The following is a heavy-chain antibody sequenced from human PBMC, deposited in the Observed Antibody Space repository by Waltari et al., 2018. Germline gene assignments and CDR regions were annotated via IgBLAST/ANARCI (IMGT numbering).Heavy chain of an antibody. CDR1: RDPLSSHDW. D-gene: IGHD2-15*01. CDR2: SHRSGRI. CDR3: ARDRGRGLYLDS. Sequence: QLQLQESGPGLVKPSGTLSLPCTVSRDPLSSHDWWSWVRQPPGKGLEWIGQSHRSGRINYNPSLESRVTISIDTANNQFSLKVTSTTAADTAVYYCARDRGRGLYLDSWGRGTLVTVSP. V-gene: IGHV4-4*02. J-gene: IGHJ4*02.